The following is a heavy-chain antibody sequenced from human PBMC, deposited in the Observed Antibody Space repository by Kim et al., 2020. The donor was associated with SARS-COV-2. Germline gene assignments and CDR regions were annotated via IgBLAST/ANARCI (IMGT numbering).Heavy chain of an antibody. CDR3: AKDGGGPYTTGWYYFDL. J-gene: IGHJ4*02. D-gene: IGHD6-19*01. Sequence: GGSLRLSCAASGFTFSTYAMSWVRQAPGKGLEWVSSISGSSGSVYYAESVKGRFTISRVSSKTTLYLQMNTLRAEDTAVYYCAKDGGGPYTTGWYYFDLWGQGALVTVSS. CDR2: ISGSSGSV. CDR1: GFTFSTYA. V-gene: IGHV3-23*01.